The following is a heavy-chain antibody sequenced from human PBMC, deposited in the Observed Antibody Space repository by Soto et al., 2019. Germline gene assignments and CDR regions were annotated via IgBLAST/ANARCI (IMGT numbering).Heavy chain of an antibody. CDR3: ARERGLYYYGSGSPSDL. Sequence: QVQLVESGGGLVKPGGSLRLSCAASGFIFSDYYMSWIRQAPGKGLEWVSYISGSGSIVYYAVSMKGRFTISRDNAKNSVYLQMNSLRVDDTAVYYCARERGLYYYGSGSPSDLWGQGVLVTVSS. J-gene: IGHJ5*02. D-gene: IGHD3-10*01. V-gene: IGHV3-11*01. CDR1: GFIFSDYY. CDR2: ISGSGSIV.